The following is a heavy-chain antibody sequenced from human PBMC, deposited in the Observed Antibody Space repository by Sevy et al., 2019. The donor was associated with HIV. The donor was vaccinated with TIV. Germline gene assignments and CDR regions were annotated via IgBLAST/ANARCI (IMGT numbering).Heavy chain of an antibody. D-gene: IGHD6-13*01. J-gene: IGHJ1*01. CDR3: ARRLAAAGGGNEYFQP. CDR2: MSYNGNS. Sequence: SETLSLTCTVSGGSINNKAYYWAWIRQPRGKGLEWIGSMSYNGNSYYNPSLNCRVTISLDTSKNQFSLRLTFVTAADTAVYYCARRLAAAGGGNEYFQPWGQCTLVTVSS. V-gene: IGHV4-39*01. CDR1: GGSINNKAYY.